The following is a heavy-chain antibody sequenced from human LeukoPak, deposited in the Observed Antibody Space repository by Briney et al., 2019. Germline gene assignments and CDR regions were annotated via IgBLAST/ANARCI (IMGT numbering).Heavy chain of an antibody. CDR2: VNRDGSET. CDR1: GFALSSHW. V-gene: IGHV3-7*03. J-gene: IGHJ4*02. CDR3: ARAGGTMILPAVDY. D-gene: IGHD3-22*01. Sequence: PGGSLRLSCAASGFALSSHWMTWVRQVPGRGPEWVANVNRDGSETYYLDSVKGRFTISKDNAKNSLYLQMNSLRAEDTAVYYCARAGGTMILPAVDYWGQGTLVTVSS.